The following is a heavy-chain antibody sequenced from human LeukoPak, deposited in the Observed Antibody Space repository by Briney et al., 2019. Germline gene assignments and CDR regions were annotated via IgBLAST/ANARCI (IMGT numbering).Heavy chain of an antibody. CDR3: ARSIAAAGTDYYYGMDV. J-gene: IGHJ6*02. D-gene: IGHD6-13*01. CDR1: GYTFTSYG. Sequence: ASVKVSCKASGYTFTSYGISWVRQAPGQGLEWMGWISAYNGNTNYAQKLQGRVTMTTDTSTSTAYMELRSLRSDDTAGYYCARSIAAAGTDYYYGMDVWGQGTTVTVSS. V-gene: IGHV1-18*01. CDR2: ISAYNGNT.